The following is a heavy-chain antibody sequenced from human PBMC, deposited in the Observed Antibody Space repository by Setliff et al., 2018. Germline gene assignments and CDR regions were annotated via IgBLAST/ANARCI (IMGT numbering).Heavy chain of an antibody. Sequence: PSETLSLTCTVSGGSISSDDYYWSWFRQPPGKGLEWIGYIYHSGSTYHNPSLKSRVTILADTSQNQFSLKLNSVTSADTAVYYCAKGFDSSGYHYYYYYGMDVWGQGTTFTVSS. CDR1: GGSISSDDYY. D-gene: IGHD3-22*01. CDR3: AKGFDSSGYHYYYYYGMDV. J-gene: IGHJ6*02. V-gene: IGHV4-30-4*01. CDR2: IYHSGST.